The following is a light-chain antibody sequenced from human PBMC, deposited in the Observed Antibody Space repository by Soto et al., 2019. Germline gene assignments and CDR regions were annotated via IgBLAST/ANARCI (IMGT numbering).Light chain of an antibody. Sequence: DIQMTQSPSTLSASVGDRVTITCRASQSLSTWLAWYQQKAGKAPKLLIYKASSLEGGVPSRFSGSGSGTEFNITISSLQPDDFATYYCQQYNTYPLTFGGGTTVDIK. CDR3: QQYNTYPLT. CDR1: QSLSTW. J-gene: IGKJ4*01. CDR2: KAS. V-gene: IGKV1-5*03.